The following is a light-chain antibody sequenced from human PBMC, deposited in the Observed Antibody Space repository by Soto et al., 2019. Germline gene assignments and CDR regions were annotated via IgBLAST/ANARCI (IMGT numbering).Light chain of an antibody. J-gene: IGLJ2*01. CDR2: DNN. Sequence: QSVVTQPPSASAAPGQKVTISCSGSSSNIGNNYVCCYQQLRGTAPKLLIYDNNKRPSVIPDRFSGSTSGTSATLGITGIQPGDEADYYCGKWDSSLSAVVFGRGTKLTV. V-gene: IGLV1-51*01. CDR3: GKWDSSLSAVV. CDR1: SSNIGNNY.